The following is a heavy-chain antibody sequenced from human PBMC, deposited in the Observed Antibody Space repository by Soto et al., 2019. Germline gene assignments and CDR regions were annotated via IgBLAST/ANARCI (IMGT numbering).Heavy chain of an antibody. J-gene: IGHJ6*02. V-gene: IGHV3-64D*08. CDR1: GFTFSSYA. Sequence: GGSLRLSCSASGFTFSSYAMHWVRQAPGKGLEYVSAISSNGGSTYYADSVKGRFTISRDNSKNTLYLQMSSLRAEDTAVYYCVRGYSSSWSLVYYYYGMDVWGQGTTVTVSS. CDR2: ISSNGGST. D-gene: IGHD6-13*01. CDR3: VRGYSSSWSLVYYYYGMDV.